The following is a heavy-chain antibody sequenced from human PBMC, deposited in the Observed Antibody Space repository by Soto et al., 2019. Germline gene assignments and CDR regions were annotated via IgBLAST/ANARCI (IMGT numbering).Heavy chain of an antibody. CDR3: AKEVWGLYTFGRPLDN. Sequence: GSLRLSCAVSGFNFSKFGMYWVRQAPGKGLEWVAVIWYDESQKYYTDSVQGRFTISRDNSNNTLYLQMNSLRAEDTAVYYCAKEVWGLYTFGRPLDNWGHGTLVTVSS. J-gene: IGHJ4*01. CDR2: IWYDESQK. D-gene: IGHD2-2*02. CDR1: GFNFSKFG. V-gene: IGHV3-33*06.